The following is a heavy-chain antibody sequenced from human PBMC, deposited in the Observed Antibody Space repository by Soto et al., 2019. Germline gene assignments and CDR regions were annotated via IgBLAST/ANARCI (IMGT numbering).Heavy chain of an antibody. V-gene: IGHV1-46*01. J-gene: IGHJ6*02. Sequence: GASVKVSCKASGYTFTSYYMHWVRQAPGQGLEWMGIINPSGGSTSYAQKFQGRVIMTRDTSTSTVYMELSSLRSEDTAVYYCARGGGFGLQYGRYYYYYGMDVWGQGTTVTVSS. D-gene: IGHD4-4*01. CDR3: ARGGGFGLQYGRYYYYYGMDV. CDR2: INPSGGST. CDR1: GYTFTSYY.